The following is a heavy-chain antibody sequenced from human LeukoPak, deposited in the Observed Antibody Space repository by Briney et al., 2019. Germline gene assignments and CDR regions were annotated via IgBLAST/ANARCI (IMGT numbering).Heavy chain of an antibody. V-gene: IGHV4-39*01. CDR1: GGSISSSSYY. CDR2: IYYSGST. Sequence: PSETLSLTCTVSGGSISSSSYYWGWIRQPPGKGLEWIGSIYYSGSTYYNPSLKSRVTISVDTSKNQFSLKLSSVTAADTAVYYCARSSGSYAFDYWGQGTLVTVSS. CDR3: ARSSGSYAFDY. D-gene: IGHD1-26*01. J-gene: IGHJ4*02.